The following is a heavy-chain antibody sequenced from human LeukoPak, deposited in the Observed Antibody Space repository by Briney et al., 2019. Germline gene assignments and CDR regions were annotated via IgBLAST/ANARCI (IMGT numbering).Heavy chain of an antibody. V-gene: IGHV4-30-4*01. Sequence: PSETLSLTCTVSGRSISSGDYYSSWIRQPPGKGLEWIGYIYYSGSTYYNPSLKSRVTISVDTSKNQFSLKLSSVTAADTAVYYCAREDIVVVPAAGYGMDVWGKGTTVTVSS. CDR1: GRSISSGDYY. CDR3: AREDIVVVPAAGYGMDV. J-gene: IGHJ6*04. CDR2: IYYSGST. D-gene: IGHD2-2*01.